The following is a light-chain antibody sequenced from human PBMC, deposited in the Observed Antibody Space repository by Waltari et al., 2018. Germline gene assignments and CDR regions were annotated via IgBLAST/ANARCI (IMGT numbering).Light chain of an antibody. CDR1: QRVSSN. CDR3: QQYKNWPLT. Sequence: ELVMPPSPATLSVSPGARATLPCRASQRVSSNLAWYQQKPGQAPRLLIYGASTRATGIPARFSGSGSGTEVTLTISSMQSEDFAVYYCQQYKNWPLTFGGGTKVEIK. CDR2: GAS. V-gene: IGKV3-15*01. J-gene: IGKJ4*01.